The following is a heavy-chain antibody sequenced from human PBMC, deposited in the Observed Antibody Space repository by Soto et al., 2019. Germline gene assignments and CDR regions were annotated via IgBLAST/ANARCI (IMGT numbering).Heavy chain of an antibody. J-gene: IGHJ6*01. CDR1: VSSMSVFY. Sequence: SETLSLTCAVSVSSMSVFYWCWVRQPPGKGLEWIGSIFHSGNSYYNPSLKSRVILSVDTSKNQFSLNLTAAIAADPAVYYCAREDDGMDVWGQGTTVTVSS. CDR3: AREDDGMDV. CDR2: IFHSGNS. V-gene: IGHV4-38-2*02.